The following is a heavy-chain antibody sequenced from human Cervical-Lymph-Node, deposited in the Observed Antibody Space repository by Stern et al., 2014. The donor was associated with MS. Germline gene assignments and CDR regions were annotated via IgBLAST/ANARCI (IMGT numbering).Heavy chain of an antibody. CDR2: ISGSGCTT. Sequence: EVQLEESGGGLVQPGGSVRLSCAASGFTFSTYAMSWVRQAPGKGLEWVSTISGSGCTTYYADSVKGRFTIARDNSKNTLYLQMNSLRAEDTAVYYCAKATTNWNHYYYGMDVWGQGTTVTVSS. D-gene: IGHD1-1*01. CDR1: GFTFSTYA. J-gene: IGHJ6*02. CDR3: AKATTNWNHYYYGMDV. V-gene: IGHV3-23*04.